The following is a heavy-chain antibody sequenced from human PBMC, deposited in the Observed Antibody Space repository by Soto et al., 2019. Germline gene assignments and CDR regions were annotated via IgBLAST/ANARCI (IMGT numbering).Heavy chain of an antibody. CDR3: ARHENGGTYPLAY. Sequence: PSETLSLTCTVSGGSVNSNTYSWGWIRQSPGKGLEWIGYIYYSGSTYYNPSLKSRVTISVDTSRNQFSLHLNSVTAADTAVYFCARHENGGTYPLAYWGQGTLVTVS. CDR2: IYYSGST. J-gene: IGHJ4*02. D-gene: IGHD1-26*01. V-gene: IGHV4-39*01. CDR1: GGSVNSNTYS.